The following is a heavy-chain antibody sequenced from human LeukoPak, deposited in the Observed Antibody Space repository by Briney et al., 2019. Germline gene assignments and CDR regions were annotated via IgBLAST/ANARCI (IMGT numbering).Heavy chain of an antibody. J-gene: IGHJ3*02. CDR2: INHSGST. Sequence: KSSETLSLTCAAYGGSFSGYYWSWIRQPPGKGLEWIGEINHSGSTNYNPSLKSRVTISVDTSKNQFSLKLSSVTAADTAVYYCARPRYCSSTSCYSALDIWGQGTMVTVSS. CDR3: ARPRYCSSTSCYSALDI. V-gene: IGHV4-34*01. CDR1: GGSFSGYY. D-gene: IGHD2-2*01.